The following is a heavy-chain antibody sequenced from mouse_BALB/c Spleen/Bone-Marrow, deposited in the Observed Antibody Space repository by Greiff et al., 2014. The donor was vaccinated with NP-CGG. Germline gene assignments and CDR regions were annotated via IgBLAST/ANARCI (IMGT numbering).Heavy chain of an antibody. CDR2: IDPENGDI. Sequence: EVKLVESGAELVRSGASVRLSCTASGFNIKDYYMHWVKQRPELGLEWIGWIDPENGDIVIAPQLQGKATMTADPSSNTAYLQXXXXTSXDTAVYYCNRGIVMTNAHWGQGTLVTVSA. CDR1: GFNIKDYY. CDR3: NRGIVMTNAH. D-gene: IGHD2-12*01. V-gene: IGHV14-4*02. J-gene: IGHJ3*01.